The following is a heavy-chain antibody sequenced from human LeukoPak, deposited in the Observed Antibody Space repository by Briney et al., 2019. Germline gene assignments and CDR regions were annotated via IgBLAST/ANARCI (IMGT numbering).Heavy chain of an antibody. CDR1: GYSFSDYH. J-gene: IGHJ1*01. V-gene: IGHV1-2*02. CDR2: IYPKSGGT. D-gene: IGHD6-13*01. CDR3: ARESWIWDF. Sequence: ASVKVSYKASGYSFSDYHIHWVRQAPGQGLEWMGWIYPKSGGTYYAQKFQGRVSLTSDTSINTVYMEMNSLTSDDTAVYFCARESWIWDFWGQGTLVTVSS.